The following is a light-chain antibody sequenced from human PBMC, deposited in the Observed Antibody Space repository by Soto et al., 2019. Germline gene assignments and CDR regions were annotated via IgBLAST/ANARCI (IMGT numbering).Light chain of an antibody. J-gene: IGKJ5*01. CDR2: DAS. Sequence: DIQMTQFPSSLSASGGDRVTITCXASQDISNYLNWYQQKPGKAPKLLIYDASNLETGVPSRFSGSGSGTDFTFTISSLQPEDIATYYCQQYDNLPITFGQGTRLEIK. CDR3: QQYDNLPIT. CDR1: QDISNY. V-gene: IGKV1-33*01.